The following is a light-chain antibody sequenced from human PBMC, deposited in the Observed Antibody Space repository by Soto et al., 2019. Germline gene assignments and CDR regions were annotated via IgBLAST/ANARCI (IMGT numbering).Light chain of an antibody. J-gene: IGLJ1*01. CDR1: SSDVGSYNL. V-gene: IGLV2-23*02. CDR2: EVS. CDR3: CSYAGSSTFEV. Sequence: QSALTQPASVSGSPGQSITISWTGTSSDVGSYNLVSWYQQHPGKAPKLMIYEVSKRPSGVSNRFSGSKSGNTASLTISGLQAEDEADYYCCSYAGSSTFEVFGSGTKLTVL.